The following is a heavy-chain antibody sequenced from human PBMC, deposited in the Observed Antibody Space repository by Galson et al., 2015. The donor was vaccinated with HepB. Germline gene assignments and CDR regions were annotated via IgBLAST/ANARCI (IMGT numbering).Heavy chain of an antibody. Sequence: QSGAEVKKPGESLRISCKVSGYTLTGLSMHWVRQAPGKGLEWMGGFDPEDGETIYAQKFQGRVTMTEDTSTDTAYMELSSLRSEDTAVYYCATVLSYYYDSSGYYYGSPLDYWGQGTLVTVSS. V-gene: IGHV1-24*01. J-gene: IGHJ4*02. CDR2: FDPEDGET. CDR3: ATVLSYYYDSSGYYYGSPLDY. D-gene: IGHD3-22*01. CDR1: GYTLTGLS.